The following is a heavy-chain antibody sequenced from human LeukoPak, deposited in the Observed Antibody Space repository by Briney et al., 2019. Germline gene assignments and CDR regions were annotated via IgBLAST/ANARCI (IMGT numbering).Heavy chain of an antibody. CDR2: INPNSGGT. J-gene: IGHJ4*02. D-gene: IGHD1-14*01. Sequence: GASVKVSCKASGYTFTGYYMHWVRQAPGQGLEWMGWINPNSGGTNYAQKFQGWVTMTRDTSISTAYMELSRLRSDDTAVYYCAREPHGPERGPIDYWGQGTLVTVSS. CDR1: GYTFTGYY. V-gene: IGHV1-2*04. CDR3: AREPHGPERGPIDY.